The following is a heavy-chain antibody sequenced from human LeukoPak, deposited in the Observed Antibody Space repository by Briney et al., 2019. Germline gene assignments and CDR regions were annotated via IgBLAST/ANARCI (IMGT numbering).Heavy chain of an antibody. CDR2: MSKSSTK. D-gene: IGHD7-27*01. V-gene: IGHV3-48*02. CDR3: ARVRLGSSPFFDY. Sequence: GGSLRLSCAGSGFTFSSYTMNWVRQAPGKGLEWVSYMSKSSTKYYADSVKGRFTISRDNAKNSLYLQMNSLKDEDTAVYYCARVRLGSSPFFDYWGQGTLVTVSS. J-gene: IGHJ4*02. CDR1: GFTFSSYT.